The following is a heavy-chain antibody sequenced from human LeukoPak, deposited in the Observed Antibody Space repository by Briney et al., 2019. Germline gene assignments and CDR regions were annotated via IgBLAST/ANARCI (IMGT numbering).Heavy chain of an antibody. CDR2: INPNSGGT. D-gene: IGHD5/OR15-5a*01. CDR3: ARAILRPNWFDP. J-gene: IGHJ5*02. V-gene: IGHV1-2*02. Sequence: ASVRVSCKASGYTFTGYYMHWVRQAPGQGLEWMAWINPNSGGTNYAQKFQGRVTMTRDTSISTAYMELSRLRSDDTAVYYCARAILRPNWFDPWGQGTLVTVSS. CDR1: GYTFTGYY.